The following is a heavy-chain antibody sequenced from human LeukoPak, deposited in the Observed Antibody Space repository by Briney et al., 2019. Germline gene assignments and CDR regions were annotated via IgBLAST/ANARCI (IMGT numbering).Heavy chain of an antibody. CDR1: GYSFTSYW. CDR3: ARALLPGSYYQFDY. CDR2: IYPGDSDT. V-gene: IGHV5-51*01. J-gene: IGHJ4*02. Sequence: GESLKISCKGSGYSFTSYWIGWVRQMPGKGLEWMGIIYPGDSDTGYSPSFQGQDTISADKSISPAYLQWSSLKASDTAMYYCARALLPGSYYQFDYWGQGTLVTVSS. D-gene: IGHD3-10*01.